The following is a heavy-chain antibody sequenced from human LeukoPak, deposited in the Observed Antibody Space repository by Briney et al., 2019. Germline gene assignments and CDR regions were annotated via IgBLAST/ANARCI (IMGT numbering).Heavy chain of an antibody. CDR2: IYNSGRT. D-gene: IGHD1-26*01. J-gene: IGHJ4*02. CDR3: ARHQSWEAGAIQGFDY. V-gene: IGHV4-39*01. CDR1: GGSISSSSYY. Sequence: MSSETLSLTCTVSGGSISSSSYYWGWIRRSPGKGLEWIGSIYNSGRTYYNPSLKSRVTISVDTSKNQFSLKLSSVTAADTAVYYCARHQSWEAGAIQGFDYWGQGTLVTVSS.